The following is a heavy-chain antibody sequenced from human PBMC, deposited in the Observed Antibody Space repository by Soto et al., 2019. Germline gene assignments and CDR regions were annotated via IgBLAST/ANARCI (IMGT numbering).Heavy chain of an antibody. CDR3: ARARITMVRGVMDFDY. Sequence: ASVKVSCKASGYTFTSYGISWVRQAPGQGLEWMGWISAYNGNTNYAQKLQGRVTMTTDTSTSTAYMELRSLRSDDTAVYYCARARITMVRGVMDFDYWGQGTLVTVSS. CDR1: GYTFTSYG. V-gene: IGHV1-18*01. CDR2: ISAYNGNT. J-gene: IGHJ4*02. D-gene: IGHD3-10*01.